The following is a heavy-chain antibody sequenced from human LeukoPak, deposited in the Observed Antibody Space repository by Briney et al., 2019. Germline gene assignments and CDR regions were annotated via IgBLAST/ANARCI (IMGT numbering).Heavy chain of an antibody. CDR2: ISNTGNTI. J-gene: IGHJ4*02. Sequence: GGSLRLSCTTSEFAFSSYEMNWSRQAPGKGLEWVSYISNTGNTIYYADSVKGRFTISRDNAKNSLYLRMNSLRVEDTALYYCAGGLGSGWRYWGQGTLVTVSS. CDR3: AGGLGSGWRY. V-gene: IGHV3-48*03. CDR1: EFAFSSYE. D-gene: IGHD6-19*01.